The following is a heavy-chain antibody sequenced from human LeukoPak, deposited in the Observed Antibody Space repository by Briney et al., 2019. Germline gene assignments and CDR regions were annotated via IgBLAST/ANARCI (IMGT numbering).Heavy chain of an antibody. D-gene: IGHD3-9*01. J-gene: IGHJ4*02. V-gene: IGHV3-64*01. CDR3: ARSPYDILTGYLESDY. CDR2: ISSNGGST. CDR1: GFTFSSYA. Sequence: AGGSLRLSCAASGFTFSSYAMHWVRQAPGKGLEYVSAISSNGGSTYYANSVKGRFTISRDNAKNSLYLQMNSLRAEDTAVYYCARSPYDILTGYLESDYWGQGTLVTVSS.